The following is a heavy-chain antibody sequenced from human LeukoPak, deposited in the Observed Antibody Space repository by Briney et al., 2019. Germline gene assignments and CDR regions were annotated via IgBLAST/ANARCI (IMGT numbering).Heavy chain of an antibody. V-gene: IGHV1-24*01. J-gene: IGHJ4*02. CDR2: FDPQRGET. CDR3: ATGSIVYDY. CDR1: VHTLTEFS. D-gene: IGHD2-21*01. Sequence: ASVTVSFKCSVHTLTEFSMEWVRQPPGKGREWVGGFDPQRGETIYAQKFQGRITMTEDTSTDTAYMELSSLTSEDTAVYYCATGSIVYDYWGQGTLVTVSS.